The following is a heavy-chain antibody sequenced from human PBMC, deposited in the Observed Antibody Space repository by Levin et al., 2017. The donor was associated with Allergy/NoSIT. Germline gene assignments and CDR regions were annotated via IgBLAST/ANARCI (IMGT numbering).Heavy chain of an antibody. CDR1: GFTFSSYA. D-gene: IGHD3-3*01. J-gene: IGHJ4*02. CDR2: IRNKANSYAT. V-gene: IGHV3-73*01. CDR3: TSGYYDFWSGYFDY. Sequence: AGGSLRLSCAASGFTFSSYAMHWVRQASGKGLEWVGRIRNKANSYATAYAASVKGRFTISRDDSKNTAYLQMNSLKTEDTAVYYCTSGYYDFWSGYFDYWGQGTLVTVSS.